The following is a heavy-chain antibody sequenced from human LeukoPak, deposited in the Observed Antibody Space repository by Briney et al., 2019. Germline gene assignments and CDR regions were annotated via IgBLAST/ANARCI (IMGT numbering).Heavy chain of an antibody. Sequence: SETLSLTCTVSGGSISTYYWTWIWQPPRKGLEWIGYIYYSGNTNYNPSLTSRVTISLDTSTSQFSLMLRSLTAADTAMYYCARRYTASPGERFDYWGQGILVTVSS. CDR1: GGSISTYY. CDR2: IYYSGNT. J-gene: IGHJ4*02. D-gene: IGHD2-2*02. CDR3: ARRYTASPGERFDY. V-gene: IGHV4-59*08.